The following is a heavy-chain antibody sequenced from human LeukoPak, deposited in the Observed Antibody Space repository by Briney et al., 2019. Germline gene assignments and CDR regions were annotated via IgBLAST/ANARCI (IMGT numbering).Heavy chain of an antibody. CDR3: ARGPYDFWSGYFDFVTKTDAFDI. V-gene: IGHV3-33*01. CDR1: GFTFSSYG. Sequence: GGSLRLSCAASGFTFSSYGMHWVRQAPGKGLEWVAVIWYDGSNKYYADSAKGRFTISRDNSKNTLYLQMNSLRAEDTAVYYCARGPYDFWSGYFDFVTKTDAFDIWGQGTMVTVSS. D-gene: IGHD3-3*01. J-gene: IGHJ3*02. CDR2: IWYDGSNK.